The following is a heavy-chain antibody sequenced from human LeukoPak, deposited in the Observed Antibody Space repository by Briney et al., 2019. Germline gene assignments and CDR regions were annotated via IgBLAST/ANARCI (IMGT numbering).Heavy chain of an antibody. Sequence: KPSETLSLTCTVSGGAISNYYWSWIRQPPGKGLEWIGSIYSSGSTYYNPSLKSRVTISVDTSKNQFSLKLSSVTAADTAVYYCALEGDYPKAVFDYWGQGTLVTVSS. V-gene: IGHV4-59*05. CDR2: IYSSGST. D-gene: IGHD4-17*01. CDR1: GGAISNYY. J-gene: IGHJ4*02. CDR3: ALEGDYPKAVFDY.